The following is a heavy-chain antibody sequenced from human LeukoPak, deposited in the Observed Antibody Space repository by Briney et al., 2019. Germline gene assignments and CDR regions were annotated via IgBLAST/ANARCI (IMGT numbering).Heavy chain of an antibody. D-gene: IGHD3-3*01. CDR1: GYTFSVYS. J-gene: IGHJ3*02. CDR2: ISGSFGSI. CDR3: VWQYYDFWIFDI. V-gene: IGHV3-21*01. Sequence: GGSLRLSCAVSGYTFSVYSLSWVRQAPGRGLEWVSSISGSFGSIYYADTLKRRFTISREYANNSLFLQMGSLIAEDAAVDYCVWQYYDFWIFDIWGQGTLVTVSS.